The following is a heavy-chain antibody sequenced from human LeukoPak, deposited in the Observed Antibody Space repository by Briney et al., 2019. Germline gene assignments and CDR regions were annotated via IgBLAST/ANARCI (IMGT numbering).Heavy chain of an antibody. CDR3: ARGQSGIAVAG. CDR2: INHSGST. CDR1: GGSFSGYY. D-gene: IGHD6-19*01. V-gene: IGHV4-34*01. J-gene: IGHJ4*02. Sequence: PSETLSLTCAVYGGSFSGYYWSWIRQPPGKGLEWIGEINHSGSTNYNPSLKSRVTISVDTSKNQFSLKLSSVTAADTAVYYCARGQSGIAVAGWGQGTLVTVSS.